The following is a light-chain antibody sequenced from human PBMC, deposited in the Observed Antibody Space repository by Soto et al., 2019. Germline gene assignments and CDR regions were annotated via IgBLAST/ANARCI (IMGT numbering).Light chain of an antibody. V-gene: IGKV3-15*01. J-gene: IGKJ1*01. CDR3: QQSYSTLWT. CDR1: HSASNS. CDR2: GAS. Sequence: IVMTQSPATLSVSPGERSTFSFMSSHSASNSLAWYQQKPGQAPGLLIYGASTRATGIPARFSGSGSGTDFTLTISSLQPEDFATYYCQQSYSTLWTFGQGTKVDIK.